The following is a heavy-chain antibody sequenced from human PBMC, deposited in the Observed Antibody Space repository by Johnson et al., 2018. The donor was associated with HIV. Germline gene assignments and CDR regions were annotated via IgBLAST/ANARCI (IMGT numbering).Heavy chain of an antibody. CDR1: GFTVSSNY. V-gene: IGHV3-66*01. D-gene: IGHD3-10*01. CDR3: ARAPGFSRAFDI. Sequence: VQLVESGGGLVQPGGSLRLSCAVSGFTVSSNYITWVRQAPGKGLEWISVIYSGVDTYYADSVQGRFTISRDDSKNTLYLQMNRLTAEDTAVYYCARAPGFSRAFDIWGQGTMVTVSS. J-gene: IGHJ3*02. CDR2: IYSGVDT.